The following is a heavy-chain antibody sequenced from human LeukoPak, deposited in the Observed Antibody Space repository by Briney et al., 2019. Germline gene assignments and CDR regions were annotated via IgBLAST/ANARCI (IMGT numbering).Heavy chain of an antibody. J-gene: IGHJ5*02. CDR2: IYYSGST. Sequence: ETPSLTCTVSGGSISGYYWSWIRQPPGKGLEWIGYIYYSGSTNYNPSLKSRVTISVDTSKNQFSLKLSSVTAADTAVYYCARCGTYRQKLYYYGSGSPRWFDPWGQGTLVTVSS. V-gene: IGHV4-59*01. CDR1: GGSISGYY. CDR3: ARCGTYRQKLYYYGSGSPRWFDP. D-gene: IGHD3-10*01.